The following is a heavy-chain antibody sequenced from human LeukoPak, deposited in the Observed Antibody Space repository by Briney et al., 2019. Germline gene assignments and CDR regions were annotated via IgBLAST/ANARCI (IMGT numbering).Heavy chain of an antibody. CDR2: SYHSGGT. V-gene: IGHV4-38-2*02. Sequence: NTSETLSLTCTVSGYSIRSGYYWAWIRQPPGKGLEWIGSSYHSGGTDYNPSLKSRITISVDTSKNQFSLQLNSLTAADTAVYYCARDLRMGGPWRQFDYWGQGTLVTVSS. CDR1: GYSIRSGYY. D-gene: IGHD3-16*01. CDR3: ARDLRMGGPWRQFDY. J-gene: IGHJ4*02.